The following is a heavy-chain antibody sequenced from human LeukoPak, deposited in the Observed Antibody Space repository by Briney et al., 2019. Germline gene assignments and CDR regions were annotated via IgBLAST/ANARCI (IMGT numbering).Heavy chain of an antibody. CDR1: GFTFSSYW. J-gene: IGHJ3*02. CDR2: IKQEGSEK. CDR3: ATENDDAFDI. Sequence: PGGSLRLSCAASGFTFSSYWMSWVRQAPGKGLEWVANIKQEGSEKYYVDSVKGRFTISRDNAKNSLYPQMNSLRAEDTAVYYCATENDDAFDIWGQGTMVTVSS. D-gene: IGHD1-1*01. V-gene: IGHV3-7*03.